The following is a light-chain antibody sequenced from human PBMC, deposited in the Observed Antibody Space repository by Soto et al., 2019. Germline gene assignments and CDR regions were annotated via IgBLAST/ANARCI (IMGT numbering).Light chain of an antibody. CDR1: NSDIGGYDF. CDR3: SSCGGSHTLV. J-gene: IGLJ2*01. Sequence: QSALTQPPSASGSPGQSVTISCTGSNSDIGGYDFVSWYQQHPGKAPKLIIYDVTKRPSGVPDRFSGSKSGNTASLTVSGLQAEDEADYYCSSCGGSHTLVFGGGTKVTVL. V-gene: IGLV2-8*01. CDR2: DVT.